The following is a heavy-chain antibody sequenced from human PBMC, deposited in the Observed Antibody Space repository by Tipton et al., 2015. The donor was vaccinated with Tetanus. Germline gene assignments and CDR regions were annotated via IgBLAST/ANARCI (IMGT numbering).Heavy chain of an antibody. D-gene: IGHD3-10*01. CDR1: GASISSYY. CDR3: ARHYTPPAIFDF. CDR2: ISNSGVT. J-gene: IGHJ4*02. V-gene: IGHV4-59*01. Sequence: TLSLTCTVTGASISSYYWSWIRQPPGKGLEWVGYISNSGVTNYNPSLKSRVTISLDTSKNQFSLRLSAVTAADTAVYFCARHYTPPAIFDFWGQGTLVTVSS.